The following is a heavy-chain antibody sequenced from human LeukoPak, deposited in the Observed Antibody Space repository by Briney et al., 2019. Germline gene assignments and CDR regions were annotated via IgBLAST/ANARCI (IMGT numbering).Heavy chain of an antibody. J-gene: IGHJ6*01. V-gene: IGHV3-48*03. CDR1: GFTFSSYE. Sequence: GGSLRLSCAASGFTFSSYEMNWVRQAPGKGLEWVAFISSSGSTIYYAKSVEGRITISRDNAKNSLYLEMNSLRVEDTAVYYWAELGITMIGGVWGKGTTVSISS. CDR2: ISSSGSTI. D-gene: IGHD3-10*02. CDR3: AELGITMIGGV.